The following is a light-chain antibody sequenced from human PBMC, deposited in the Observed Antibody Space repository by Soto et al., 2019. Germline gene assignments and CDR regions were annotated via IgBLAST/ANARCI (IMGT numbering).Light chain of an antibody. J-gene: IGLJ2*01. Sequence: QSALTQPASVSGSPGQSITISCTGTSSDVGDYNEVSWYQQHPGKAPKLIIYGGSNRPSGISNRFSGSKSGNTASLTISGLQAEDEADDYCNSYTSTNTLVFGGGTKVTVL. CDR3: NSYTSTNTLV. CDR1: SSDVGDYNE. V-gene: IGLV2-14*01. CDR2: GGS.